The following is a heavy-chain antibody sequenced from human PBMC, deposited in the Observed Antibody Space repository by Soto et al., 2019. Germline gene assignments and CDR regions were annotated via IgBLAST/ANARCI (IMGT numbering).Heavy chain of an antibody. D-gene: IGHD2-21*01. CDR2: INADGSET. J-gene: IGHJ4*02. CDR3: ARDGEGF. Sequence: GALQLSCTASGFTFSINWMHWVRRVPGRGLVWVSLINADGSETNYEDSVEGRFTISRDNPKNTLYLQMNSLRAEDTAVYYCARDGEGFWGQATLVTVAS. V-gene: IGHV3-74*01. CDR1: GFTFSINW.